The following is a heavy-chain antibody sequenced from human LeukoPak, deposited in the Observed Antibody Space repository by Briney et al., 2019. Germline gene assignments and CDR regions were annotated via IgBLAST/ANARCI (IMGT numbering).Heavy chain of an antibody. CDR3: AREFYCSSTSCYKVKGAAFDI. Sequence: SVKVSCKASGGTFSSYAISWVRQAPGQGLEWMGGIIPIFGTANYAQKFQGRVTITADESTSTAYMELSSLRSEDTAVYYCAREFYCSSTSCYKVKGAAFDIWGQGTMVTVSS. D-gene: IGHD2-2*02. CDR1: GGTFSSYA. V-gene: IGHV1-69*01. CDR2: IIPIFGTA. J-gene: IGHJ3*02.